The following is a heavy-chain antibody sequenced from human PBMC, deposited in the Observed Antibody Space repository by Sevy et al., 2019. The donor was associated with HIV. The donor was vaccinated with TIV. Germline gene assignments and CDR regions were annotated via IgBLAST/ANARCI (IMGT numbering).Heavy chain of an antibody. CDR1: GFTFDDYA. J-gene: IGHJ4*02. Sequence: SLRLSCTTSGFTFDDYAMSWFRQAPGKGLEWVAFITRNSYEAYGGTTDYGASVKGRFIISRDDSKSIAYLQMSSLKTEDTAVYYCTRGLATADTPEYYFDYWGQGTLVTVSS. CDR2: ITRNSYEAYGGTT. D-gene: IGHD5-12*01. CDR3: TRGLATADTPEYYFDY. V-gene: IGHV3-49*03.